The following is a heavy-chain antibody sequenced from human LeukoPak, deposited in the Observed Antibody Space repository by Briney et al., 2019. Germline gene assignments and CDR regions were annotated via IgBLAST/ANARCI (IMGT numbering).Heavy chain of an antibody. CDR3: ARHGGSYSLDY. J-gene: IGHJ4*02. Sequence: SETLSLTCTVSGGSISSYYWSWIRQPPGKGLEWIGYLYYSGSTYNPSLKSRVSISVDTSKNQFSLKLSSVTAADTAVYYCARHGGSYSLDYWGQGTLVTVSS. CDR2: LYYSGST. D-gene: IGHD1-26*01. V-gene: IGHV4-59*08. CDR1: GGSISSYY.